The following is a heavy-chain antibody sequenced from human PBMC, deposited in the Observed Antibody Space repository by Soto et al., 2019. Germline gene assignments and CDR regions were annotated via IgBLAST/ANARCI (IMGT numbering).Heavy chain of an antibody. Sequence: ASVKVSCKASGYTFRTYGISWLRQAPGQGLEWMGWISAYNGNTNYAQKLQGRVTMTTDTSTSTAYMELRSLRSDDTAVYYCARVSSSSSWFDPWGQGTLVTVSS. D-gene: IGHD6-6*01. CDR2: ISAYNGNT. V-gene: IGHV1-18*01. CDR3: ARVSSSSSWFDP. CDR1: GYTFRTYG. J-gene: IGHJ5*02.